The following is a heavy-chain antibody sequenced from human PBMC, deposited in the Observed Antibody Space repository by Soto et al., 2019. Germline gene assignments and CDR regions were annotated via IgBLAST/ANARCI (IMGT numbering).Heavy chain of an antibody. J-gene: IGHJ5*01. CDR1: GGSISSGDYY. D-gene: IGHD6-6*01. CDR2: IYYSGSI. Sequence: QVQLQESGPGLVKPSQTLSLTCTVSGGSISSGDYYWSWIRQPPGKGLEWIGYIYYSGSIYYNPSLKSRVTISVDTSKNQFSLKLSSVTAADTAVYYCARARASYSRSILWFDSWGQGTLVTVSS. CDR3: ARARASYSRSILWFDS. V-gene: IGHV4-30-4*01.